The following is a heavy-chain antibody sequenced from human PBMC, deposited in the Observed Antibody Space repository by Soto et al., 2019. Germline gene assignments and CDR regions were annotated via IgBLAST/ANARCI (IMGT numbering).Heavy chain of an antibody. CDR2: LSGGCGTT. CDR3: AKQAGYSSDPFDY. Sequence: GGSLRLSCAASGFTYSNYAMSWVRQAPGKGLEWVAILSGGCGTTYYAGSVKGRFSISRDNSKNTLHLQIKSLRVEDTAVYYCAKQAGYSSDPFDYWGQGTRGAVSS. V-gene: IGHV3-23*01. J-gene: IGHJ4*02. D-gene: IGHD6-19*01. CDR1: GFTYSNYA.